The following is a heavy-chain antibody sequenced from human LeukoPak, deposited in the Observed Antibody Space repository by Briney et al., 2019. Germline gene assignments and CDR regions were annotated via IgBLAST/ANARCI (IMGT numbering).Heavy chain of an antibody. CDR2: IYYSGST. J-gene: IGHJ4*02. Sequence: SETLSLTCTVSGGSISSYYWSWIRQPPGKGLEWIGNIYYSGSTNYNPSLKSRVTISVDTSKNQFSLKLSSVTAADTAVYYCAMDIQFPYFDYWGQGTLVTVSS. D-gene: IGHD4-11*01. CDR1: GGSISSYY. CDR3: AMDIQFPYFDY. V-gene: IGHV4-59*12.